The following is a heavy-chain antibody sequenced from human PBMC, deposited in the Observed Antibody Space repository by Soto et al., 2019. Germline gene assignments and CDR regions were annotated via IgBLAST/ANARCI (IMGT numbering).Heavy chain of an antibody. CDR3: ARTDDIYSAMDV. CDR1: GYTFTRYG. J-gene: IGHJ6*02. CDR2: ISAYNGYT. V-gene: IGHV1-18*01. D-gene: IGHD3-9*01. Sequence: QVQLVQSGAEVMKPGASVKVSCKASGYTFTRYGISWVRQAPGQGLEWMGWISAYNGYTNYAQKLQGWVTMTTDTSTSTAYMELRSLTSDDTAVYYCARTDDIYSAMDVWGHGTTVTVSS.